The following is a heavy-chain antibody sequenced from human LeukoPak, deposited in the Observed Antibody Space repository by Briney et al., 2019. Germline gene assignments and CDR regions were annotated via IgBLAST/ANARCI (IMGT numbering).Heavy chain of an antibody. J-gene: IGHJ6*02. V-gene: IGHV3-11*01. CDR3: AREPGYYYYYGMDV. CDR2: ISSSGSTI. CDR1: GFTFSDYY. Sequence: PGGSLRLSCAASGFTFSDYYMSWIRQAPGKGLVWVSYISSSGSTIYYADSVKGRFTISRDNAKNSLYLQMNSLRAEDTAVYYCAREPGYYYYYGMDVWGQGTTVTVSS.